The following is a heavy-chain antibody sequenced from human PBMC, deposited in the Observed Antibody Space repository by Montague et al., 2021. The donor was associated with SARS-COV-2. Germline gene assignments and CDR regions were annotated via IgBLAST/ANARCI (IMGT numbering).Heavy chain of an antibody. J-gene: IGHJ3*02. CDR3: VRDHAYGGPRGAYDI. D-gene: IGHD4-23*01. Sequence: SETLSLTCTVSGGSITGYYWSWLRQSPGKGLEWIAYIYDGGAVNYNPSLSSRVTISTDTSKNQLSLKVNSVTAADTAVYYCVRDHAYGGPRGAYDIWGQGTVVTVSS. CDR2: IYDGGAV. CDR1: GGSITGYY. V-gene: IGHV4-59*01.